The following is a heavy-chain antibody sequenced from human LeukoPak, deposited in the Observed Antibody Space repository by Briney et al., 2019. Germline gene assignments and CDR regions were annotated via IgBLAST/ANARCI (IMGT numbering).Heavy chain of an antibody. CDR1: GFTFSSYG. V-gene: IGHV3-30*02. CDR3: AKGGPSGSYSCYDY. CDR2: IYPDGTNK. J-gene: IGHJ4*02. Sequence: GGSLRLSCAASGFTFSSYGMHWVRQAPGKGLEWVACIYPDGTNKDYADSVKGRFIISRDNSKNTLYVQMNSLRAEDTAIYYCAKGGPSGSYSCYDYWGQGTLVTVSS. D-gene: IGHD1-26*01.